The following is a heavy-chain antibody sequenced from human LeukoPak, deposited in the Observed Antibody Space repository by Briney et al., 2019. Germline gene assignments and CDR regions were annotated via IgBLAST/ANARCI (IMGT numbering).Heavy chain of an antibody. CDR1: GFTLSYYW. D-gene: IGHD1/OR15-1a*01. CDR3: ARDPRNKGFDP. V-gene: IGHV3-74*01. Sequence: GGSLRLSCAASGFTLSYYWMHWVRQGPGKGLVWVSTINGDGSSTNYADSVKGRFTISRDNAKNTLYLEMNSLRVEDTAVYYCARDPRNKGFDPWGQRTLVTVSS. J-gene: IGHJ5*02. CDR2: INGDGSST.